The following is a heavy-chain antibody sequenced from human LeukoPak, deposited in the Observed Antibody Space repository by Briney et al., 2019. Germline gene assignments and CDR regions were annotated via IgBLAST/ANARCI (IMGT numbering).Heavy chain of an antibody. J-gene: IGHJ6*02. Sequence: PSETLSLTCKVSGDSIGSYYWSWIRQPPGKGLEWIGYIYYSGNTNSNPSLKTRVTISVDTSKNQFSLKLSSVTAADTAVYYCARHGHDGPGYGMDVWGQGTTVTVSS. D-gene: IGHD5-24*01. CDR3: ARHGHDGPGYGMDV. CDR1: GDSIGSYY. CDR2: IYYSGNT. V-gene: IGHV4-59*08.